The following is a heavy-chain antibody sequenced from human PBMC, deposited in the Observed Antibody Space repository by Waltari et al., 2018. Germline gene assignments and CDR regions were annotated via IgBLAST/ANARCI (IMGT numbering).Heavy chain of an antibody. CDR2: VSSVGHTT. Sequence: EMQLLESGGGWVQPGGSLRLSCVSSRVTFNSYAMNWVRQAPGKGVEWVSGVSSVGHTTYYADSVKCRFTSSRDNSKKTLYLQMESLRAEDTGVYYCAQGLSYCSGTSCFNWFDPWGQGTPVTVSS. J-gene: IGHJ5*02. V-gene: IGHV3-23*01. D-gene: IGHD2-2*01. CDR3: AQGLSYCSGTSCFNWFDP. CDR1: RVTFNSYA.